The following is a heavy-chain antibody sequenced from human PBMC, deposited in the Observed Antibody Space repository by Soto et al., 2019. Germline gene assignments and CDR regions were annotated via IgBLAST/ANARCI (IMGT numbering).Heavy chain of an antibody. Sequence: EVQLLDSGGGLVQPGGSLRLSCAASGFAFDINGMTWVRQVPGKGLEWVSAISAGGGTTYYADPVKGRFTISRDNSKNMLYLQMNSLRAEDTAVYYCAKVRRDFAWLSELDYFDYWGQGTPVTVFS. CDR1: GFAFDING. CDR3: AKVRRDFAWLSELDYFDY. J-gene: IGHJ4*02. D-gene: IGHD3-9*01. CDR2: ISAGGGTT. V-gene: IGHV3-23*01.